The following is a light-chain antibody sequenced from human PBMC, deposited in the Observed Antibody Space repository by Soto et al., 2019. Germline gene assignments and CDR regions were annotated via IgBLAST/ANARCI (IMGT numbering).Light chain of an antibody. CDR2: GAS. J-gene: IGKJ1*01. V-gene: IGKV3-20*01. Sequence: EIVLTQSPGTLSLSPGERATLSCRASQSVSSSYLAWYQQKPGQAPRLLIYGASIRATGIPDRFSGSGSGTDFTLTISGLEAEDFAVYYCQQYGSSQWTFGQGTKVE. CDR3: QQYGSSQWT. CDR1: QSVSSSY.